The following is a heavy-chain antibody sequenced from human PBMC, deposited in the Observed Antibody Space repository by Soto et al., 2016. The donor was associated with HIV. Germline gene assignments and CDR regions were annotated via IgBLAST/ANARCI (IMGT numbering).Heavy chain of an antibody. CDR3: TNTEGWGVFLGRPYYYYMDV. CDR2: IKTKVDGGTT. V-gene: IGHV3-15*01. J-gene: IGHJ6*03. CDR1: GFTFTNAW. Sequence: EVQLVESGGGLVKPGGSLRLSCAASGFTFTNAWMSWFRQAPGKGLEWVGHIKTKVDGGTTDYAAPVKGRFTVSRHDSKNTLYLQMNSLKTEDTAVYYCTNTEGWGVFLGRPYYYYMDVVGQRDHGHRLL. D-gene: IGHD3-10*01.